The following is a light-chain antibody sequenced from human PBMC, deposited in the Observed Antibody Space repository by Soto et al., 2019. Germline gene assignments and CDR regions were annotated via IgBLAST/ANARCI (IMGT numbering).Light chain of an antibody. CDR3: QPYDRSLIGWV. CDR1: SSNIGAGYD. Sequence: QSVLTQPPSVSGAPGQRVTISCTGSSSNIGAGYDVHWYQQLPGTAPKLLIYGNSNRPSGVPDRFSGSKSGTSASLAITGLKAEDEADYYCQPYDRSLIGWVFGGGTKLTVL. CDR2: GNS. J-gene: IGLJ3*02. V-gene: IGLV1-40*01.